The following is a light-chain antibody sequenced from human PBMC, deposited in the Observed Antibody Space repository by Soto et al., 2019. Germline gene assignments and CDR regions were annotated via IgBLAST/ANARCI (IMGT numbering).Light chain of an antibody. CDR1: SSDVGGYIH. V-gene: IGLV2-14*01. J-gene: IGLJ3*02. Sequence: QSVLTQPASVSGSPGQSITISCTGTSSDVGGYIHVSWYQQHPGKAPKLMIYGVSNRPSGVSNRFSGSKSGNTASLTISGLQVEDEADYYCSSYTRGSTLVVFGGGTKLTVL. CDR3: SSYTRGSTLVV. CDR2: GVS.